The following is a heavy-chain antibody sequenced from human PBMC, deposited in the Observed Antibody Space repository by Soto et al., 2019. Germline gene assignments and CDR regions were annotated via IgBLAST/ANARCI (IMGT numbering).Heavy chain of an antibody. D-gene: IGHD3-22*01. CDR3: ARDLYYDSSGYYTRGRYFDY. CDR2: IIPILGTT. V-gene: IGHV1-69*08. Sequence: QVQLVQSGAEVKKPGSSVKVSCKATGGTFSSYIINWVRQAPGQGLEWMGRIIPILGTTKYAQRFQGRVTITADKSSSTAYVELSSLRSEDTAVYYCARDLYYDSSGYYTRGRYFDYWGQGTLVTVSS. CDR1: GGTFSSYI. J-gene: IGHJ4*02.